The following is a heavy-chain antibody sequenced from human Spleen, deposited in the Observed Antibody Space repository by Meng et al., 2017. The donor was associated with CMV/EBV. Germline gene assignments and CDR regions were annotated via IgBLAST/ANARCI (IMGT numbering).Heavy chain of an antibody. V-gene: IGHV1-46*01. CDR1: GYTFSNYY. D-gene: IGHD3-3*01. CDR3: ARGPIFGVDLYFDY. Sequence: ASVKVSCKTSGYTFSNYYIQWVRQAPGQGLEWMGIINSNSGFTSSAQKFQGRVTMTRDTSTSTLYMELTSLRSEDTAVYYCARGPIFGVDLYFDYWGQGTLVTVSS. CDR2: INSNSGFT. J-gene: IGHJ4*02.